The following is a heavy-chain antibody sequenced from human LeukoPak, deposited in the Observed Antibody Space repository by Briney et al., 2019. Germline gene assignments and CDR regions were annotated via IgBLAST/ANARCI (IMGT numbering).Heavy chain of an antibody. Sequence: SETLSLTCTVSGGSISSSSYYWGWIRQPPGKGLEWIGSIYYSGSTYYNPSLKSRVTISVDTSKNQFSLKLTSVTAADTAVFYCASGYSYDLFDYWGQGTLVTVSS. CDR1: GGSISSSSYY. D-gene: IGHD5-18*01. V-gene: IGHV4-39*01. CDR3: ASGYSYDLFDY. CDR2: IYYSGST. J-gene: IGHJ4*02.